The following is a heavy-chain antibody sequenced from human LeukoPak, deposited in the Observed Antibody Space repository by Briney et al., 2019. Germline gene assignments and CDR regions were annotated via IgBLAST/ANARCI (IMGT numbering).Heavy chain of an antibody. CDR1: GGSFSGYY. J-gene: IGHJ4*02. CDR2: INHSGST. V-gene: IGHV4-34*01. D-gene: IGHD3-22*01. CDR3: AREGYDSSGTRYYFDY. Sequence: SETLSLTCAVYGGSFSGYYWSWIRQPPGKGLEWIGEINHSGSTNYNPSLKSRVTISVDTSKNQFSLKLSSVTAADTAVYYCAREGYDSSGTRYYFDYWGQGTLVTVSS.